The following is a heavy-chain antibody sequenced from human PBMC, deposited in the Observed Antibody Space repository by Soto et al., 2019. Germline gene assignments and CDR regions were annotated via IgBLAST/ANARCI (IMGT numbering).Heavy chain of an antibody. D-gene: IGHD6-19*01. CDR2: ITNDGSDK. Sequence: QVQLVESGGGVVQPGRSLRLSCAASGFTFRTYGMHWVRQAPGKGLEWVAVITNDGSDKYYADSVKGRFAISRDNSLNTLFLQMNSLRDEDTAVYYCAKYVYDTGWHLPFDPWGQGTLVTVSS. J-gene: IGHJ5*02. CDR1: GFTFRTYG. V-gene: IGHV3-30*18. CDR3: AKYVYDTGWHLPFDP.